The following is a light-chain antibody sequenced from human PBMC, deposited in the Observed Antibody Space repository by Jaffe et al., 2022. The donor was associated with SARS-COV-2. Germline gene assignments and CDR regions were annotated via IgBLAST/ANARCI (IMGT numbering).Light chain of an antibody. CDR1: QSVRSN. J-gene: IGKJ1*01. V-gene: IGKV3-15*01. CDR3: QQYDNWPRT. CDR2: GAS. Sequence: EIVVTQSPATLSVSPGERATLSCRASQSVRSNLAWYQQKPGQAPRLLIYGASTWATGIPARFSGSGSGTEFTLTISSLQSEDFAVYYCQQYDNWPRTFGQGTKVEIK.